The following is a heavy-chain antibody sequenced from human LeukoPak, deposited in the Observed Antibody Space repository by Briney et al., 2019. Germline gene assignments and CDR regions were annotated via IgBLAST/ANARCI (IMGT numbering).Heavy chain of an antibody. D-gene: IGHD3-22*01. CDR1: GFIFSTYA. CDR2: ISYDGTNK. V-gene: IGHV3-30-3*01. Sequence: GSSLRLSCAASGFIFSTYAMHWVRQAPGKGLEWVALISYDGTNKYYADSVKGRFTISRDNSKNTLYVQMNSLRPEDAAVYYCAREHYYDNSGFYRDFDCWGQGTLVTVSS. CDR3: AREHYYDNSGFYRDFDC. J-gene: IGHJ4*02.